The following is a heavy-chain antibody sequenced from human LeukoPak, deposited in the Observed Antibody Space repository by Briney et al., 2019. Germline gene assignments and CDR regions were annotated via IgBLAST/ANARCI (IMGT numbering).Heavy chain of an antibody. CDR1: SSSSYY. V-gene: IGHV3-23*01. CDR3: AIDRTDLPY. J-gene: IGHJ4*02. CDR2: ISGSGIST. Sequence: SSSSYYWGWIRQPPGKGLEWVSAISGSGISTYYADSVKVRFTISRDNSKNTLYLQMNSLRAEDTAVYYCAIDRTDLPYWGQGTLVTVSS.